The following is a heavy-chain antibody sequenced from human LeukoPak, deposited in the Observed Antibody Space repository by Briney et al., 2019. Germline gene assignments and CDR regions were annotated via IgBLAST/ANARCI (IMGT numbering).Heavy chain of an antibody. Sequence: PGGSLRLSCAASGFTFSSYEMNWVRQAPGKGLEWVSYISSSSSSIYYADSVKGRFTISRDNAKNSLYLQMNSLRDEDTGIYYCARRPVRLVSNTLDYWGQGTLVTVSS. V-gene: IGHV3-48*02. J-gene: IGHJ4*02. CDR3: ARRPVRLVSNTLDY. CDR1: GFTFSSYE. CDR2: ISSSSSSI. D-gene: IGHD3-9*01.